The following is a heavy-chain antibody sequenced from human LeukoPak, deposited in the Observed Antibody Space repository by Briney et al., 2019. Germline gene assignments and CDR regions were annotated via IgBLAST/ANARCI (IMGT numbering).Heavy chain of an antibody. Sequence: SQTLSLTCTVSGDSISSDDYYWSWIRQPPGKGLEWIGSIYNTGSTYSNPSLKSRVTISIDTPTNQFSLKLSSVTAADTAVYYCAREVSRAFDIWGQGTMVTVSS. D-gene: IGHD2-8*01. CDR3: AREVSRAFDI. V-gene: IGHV4-30-4*01. CDR2: IYNTGST. CDR1: GDSISSDDYY. J-gene: IGHJ3*02.